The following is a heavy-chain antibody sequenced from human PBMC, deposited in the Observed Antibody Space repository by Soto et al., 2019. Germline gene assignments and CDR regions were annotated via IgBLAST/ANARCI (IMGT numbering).Heavy chain of an antibody. V-gene: IGHV4-39*01. Sequence: SETLSLTCTVSGGSISSSSYYWGWIRQPPGKGLEWIGSIYYSGSTYYNPSLKSRVTISVDTSKNQFSLKLTSVTAADTAVYYCTKSPVLFTPIDYWGQGTLVTVSS. J-gene: IGHJ4*02. CDR2: IYYSGST. CDR3: TKSPVLFTPIDY. CDR1: GGSISSSSYY. D-gene: IGHD2-21*01.